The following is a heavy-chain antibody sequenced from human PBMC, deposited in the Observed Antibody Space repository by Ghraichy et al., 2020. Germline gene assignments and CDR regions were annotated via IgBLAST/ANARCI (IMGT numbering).Heavy chain of an antibody. J-gene: IGHJ5*02. D-gene: IGHD3-3*01. CDR3: ARRASALRITIFGVVSYNWFDP. V-gene: IGHV1-8*01. CDR1: GYTFTSYD. Sequence: ASVKVSCKASGYTFTSYDINWVRQATGQGLEWMGWMNPNSGNTGYAQKFQGRVTMTRNTSISTAYMELSSLRSEDTAVYYCARRASALRITIFGVVSYNWFDPWGQGTLVTVSS. CDR2: MNPNSGNT.